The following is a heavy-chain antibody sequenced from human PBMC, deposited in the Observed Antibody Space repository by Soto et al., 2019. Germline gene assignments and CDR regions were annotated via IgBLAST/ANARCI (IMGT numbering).Heavy chain of an antibody. J-gene: IGHJ5*02. CDR1: GGSINSSSYF. CDR2: IYYSGST. V-gene: IGHV4-39*01. CDR3: ARHYSSGSRNWFDP. D-gene: IGHD6-19*01. Sequence: SETLSLTCSVSGGSINSSSYFWGWVRQPPGKGLEWIGSIYYSGSTYYNPSHRSRVTISVDTSKNQFSLKLSSVTAADTAVFYCARHYSSGSRNWFDPWGQGTLVTVSS.